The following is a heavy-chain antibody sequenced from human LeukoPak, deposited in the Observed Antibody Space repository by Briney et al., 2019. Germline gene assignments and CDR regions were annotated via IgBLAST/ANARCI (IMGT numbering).Heavy chain of an antibody. CDR2: IYWDDDK. D-gene: IGHD3-22*01. Sequence: SGPTLVKPTQTLTLTCTFSGFSLSTSGVAVGWIRQPPGKALEWLALIYWDDDKRYSPSLKSRLTITKDTSKNQVVLTMTNMDPVDTATYYCSHCTYYYDSSGSPRAFDIWGQGTVVTVSS. CDR1: GFSLSTSGVA. CDR3: SHCTYYYDSSGSPRAFDI. J-gene: IGHJ3*02. V-gene: IGHV2-5*02.